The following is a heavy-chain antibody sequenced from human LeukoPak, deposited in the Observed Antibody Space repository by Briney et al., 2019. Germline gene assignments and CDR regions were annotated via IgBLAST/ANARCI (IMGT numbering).Heavy chain of an antibody. CDR2: ITSSSLYI. D-gene: IGHD3-22*01. CDR3: ARDGDDSSGYYRFYFDY. J-gene: IGHJ4*02. Sequence: GGSLRLSCAASGFTFSSYTMNWVRQAPGKGLEWVSSITSSSLYIYYADSVKGRFTISRDNAENSLYLQMNSLRAEDTAVYYCARDGDDSSGYYRFYFDYWGRGTLVTVSS. CDR1: GFTFSSYT. V-gene: IGHV3-21*01.